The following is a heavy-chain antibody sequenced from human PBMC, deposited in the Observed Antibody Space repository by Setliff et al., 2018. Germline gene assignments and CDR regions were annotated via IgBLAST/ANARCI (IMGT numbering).Heavy chain of an antibody. CDR3: TRGGAHCSGGYCYGAN. CDR1: GFTFSSYA. Sequence: GGSLRLSCAASGFTFSSYAMSWVRQAPGKGLEWVSSISGSGGTKFYADSVKGRFTISRDNSKNTLYLQMNSLRGEDSAVYYCTRGGAHCSGGYCYGANWGQGTLVTV. CDR2: ISGSGGTK. V-gene: IGHV3-23*01. D-gene: IGHD2-15*01. J-gene: IGHJ4*02.